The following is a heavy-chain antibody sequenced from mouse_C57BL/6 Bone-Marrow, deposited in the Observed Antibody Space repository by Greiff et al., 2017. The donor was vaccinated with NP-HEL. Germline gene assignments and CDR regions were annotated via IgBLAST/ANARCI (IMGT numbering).Heavy chain of an antibody. V-gene: IGHV1-62-2*01. D-gene: IGHD3-2*02. CDR1: GYTFTEYT. Sequence: QVHVKQSGAELVKPGASVKLSCKASGYTFTEYTIHWVKQRPGQGLEWIGWFYPGSGSIKYNEKFKDKATLTADKSSSTVYMELSRLTSEDSAVYFCARHPDSSGPHYYAMDYWGQGTSVTVSS. CDR2: FYPGSGSI. CDR3: ARHPDSSGPHYYAMDY. J-gene: IGHJ4*01.